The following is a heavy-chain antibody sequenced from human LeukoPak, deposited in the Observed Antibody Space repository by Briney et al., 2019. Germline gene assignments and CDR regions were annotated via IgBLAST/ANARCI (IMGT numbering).Heavy chain of an antibody. CDR2: ININTGNP. CDR1: GYTFTSYS. CDR3: ARDHVVGSYAEFDP. D-gene: IGHD1-26*01. V-gene: IGHV7-4-1*02. J-gene: IGHJ5*02. Sequence: GASVKVSCKASGYTFTSYSMNWVRQAPGQGLEWMGWININTGNPSYAQGFTGRFVFSLDTSVSTAYLQISSLKAEDTAVYYCARDHVVGSYAEFDPWGQGTLVTVSS.